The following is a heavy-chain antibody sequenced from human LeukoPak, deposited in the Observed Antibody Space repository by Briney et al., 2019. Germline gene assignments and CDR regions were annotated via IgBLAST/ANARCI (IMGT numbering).Heavy chain of an antibody. D-gene: IGHD6-6*01. V-gene: IGHV3-9*01. J-gene: IGHJ4*02. CDR3: ARDNSSSSFDY. CDR1: GFTFDDYA. Sequence: PGGSLRLSCAASGFTFDDYAMHWVRQAPGKGLEWVSGISWNSGSIGYADSVKGRFTISRDNAKNSLYLQMNSLRAEDTAVYYCARDNSSSSFDYWGQGTLVTVSS. CDR2: ISWNSGSI.